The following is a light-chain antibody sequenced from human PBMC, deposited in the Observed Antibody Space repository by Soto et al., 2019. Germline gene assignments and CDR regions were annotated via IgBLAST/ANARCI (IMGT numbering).Light chain of an antibody. Sequence: EIVLTQSTGTLSLSPGERATLSCRASQSVSSGYLAWYQQQPGQAPRLLIYGASSRATGIPDRFSGSGSGTDFTLTISRLEPEDFAVYYCQQYGSSLPLTFGGGTKVEIK. CDR2: GAS. CDR1: QSVSSGY. V-gene: IGKV3-20*01. CDR3: QQYGSSLPLT. J-gene: IGKJ4*01.